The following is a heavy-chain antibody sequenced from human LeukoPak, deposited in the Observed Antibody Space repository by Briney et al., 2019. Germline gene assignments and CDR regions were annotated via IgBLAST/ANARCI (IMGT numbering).Heavy chain of an antibody. CDR1: GYTFTGYY. J-gene: IGHJ4*02. CDR3: ARARPVVPAALDY. Sequence: GASVKVSCKASGYTFTGYYMHWVRQAPGQGLEWMGWINPNSGGTNYAQKFQGRVTMTRDTSIGTAYMELSRLRSDDTAVYYCARARPVVPAALDYWGQGTLVTVSS. V-gene: IGHV1-2*02. CDR2: INPNSGGT. D-gene: IGHD2-2*01.